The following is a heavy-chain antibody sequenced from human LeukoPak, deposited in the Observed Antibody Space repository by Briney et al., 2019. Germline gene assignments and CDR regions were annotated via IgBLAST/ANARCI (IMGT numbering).Heavy chain of an antibody. V-gene: IGHV1-2*02. CDR3: ARLPLWGDAFDI. CDR2: INPNSGGT. Sequence: ASVKVSCKASGYTFTGYYMHWVRQAPGQGLEWMGWINPNSGGTNYAQKFQGRVTMTRDTSISTAYMELSRLRSDDTAVYYRARLPLWGDAFDIWGQGTMVTVSS. J-gene: IGHJ3*02. CDR1: GYTFTGYY. D-gene: IGHD2-21*01.